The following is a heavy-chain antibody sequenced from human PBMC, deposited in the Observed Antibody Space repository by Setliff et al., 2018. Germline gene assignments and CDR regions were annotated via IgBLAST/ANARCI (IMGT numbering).Heavy chain of an antibody. CDR2: ISYRGNT. CDR3: AREGGGSGWTPDS. V-gene: IGHV4-39*07. Sequence: PSETLSLTCIVSGGSIGSGDFHWYWGWVRQSPGEGLEWIGSISYRGNTFYNPSLTSRVTISLDTSKKQLSLKLTSLSAADTAVYYCAREGGGSGWTPDSWGQGTLVTVSS. J-gene: IGHJ4*02. CDR1: GGSIGSGDFHWY. D-gene: IGHD6-19*01.